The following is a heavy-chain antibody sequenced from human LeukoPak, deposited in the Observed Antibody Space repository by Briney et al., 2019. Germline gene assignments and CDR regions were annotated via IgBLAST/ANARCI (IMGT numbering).Heavy chain of an antibody. CDR1: GYTFTNYY. J-gene: IGHJ4*02. CDR3: AKSRALVSVWPSSFDY. CDR2: INPSGGST. Sequence: ASVKVSCKTSGYTFTNYYLNWVRQAPGQGLEWMGIINPSGGSTTYAQKFEGRVTLTRDMSTRTIYMELTGLRSGDTAVYYCAKSRALVSVWPSSFDYWGQGTLVTVSS. D-gene: IGHD1-26*01. V-gene: IGHV1-46*01.